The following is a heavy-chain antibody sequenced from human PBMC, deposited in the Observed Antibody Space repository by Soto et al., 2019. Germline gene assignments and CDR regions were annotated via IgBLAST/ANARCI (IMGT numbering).Heavy chain of an antibody. V-gene: IGHV3-30*18. Sequence: GGSLSLSCAASGFTFISYGMHWVRQAPGKGLESLAVISYDGSNKYYADSVKGRFTISRDNSKTTLYLQMNSLRAEDTAVYYCAKDFGAASSGWYSPLVNYYYYGMDVWGQGTTVTVSS. D-gene: IGHD6-19*01. CDR3: AKDFGAASSGWYSPLVNYYYYGMDV. CDR2: ISYDGSNK. CDR1: GFTFISYG. J-gene: IGHJ6*02.